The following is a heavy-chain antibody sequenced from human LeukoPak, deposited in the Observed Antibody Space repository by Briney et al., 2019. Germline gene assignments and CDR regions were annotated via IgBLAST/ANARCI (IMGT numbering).Heavy chain of an antibody. CDR3: ARVIPAGPVVY. CDR2: IYSGGST. CDR1: GFTVSSNY. J-gene: IGHJ4*02. V-gene: IGHV3-66*01. D-gene: IGHD2-21*01. Sequence: GRSLRLSCAASGFTVSSNYMSWVRQAPGKGLEWVSVIYSGGSTYYADSVKGRFTISRDNSKNTLYLQMNSLRAEDTAVYYCARVIPAGPVVYWGQGTLVTVSS.